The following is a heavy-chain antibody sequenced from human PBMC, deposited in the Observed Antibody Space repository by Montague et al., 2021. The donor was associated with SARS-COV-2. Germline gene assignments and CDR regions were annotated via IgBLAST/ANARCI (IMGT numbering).Heavy chain of an antibody. Sequence: SETLSLTRTLSGASVASGNFYWSWIRQPPGKGLEWIGYMYYTGHTNYXPSLESRVTMPVDPSKNQFSLTLTSVTAADTAVYYCARSRANVPSRPGFDYWGQGALVTVSS. D-gene: IGHD6-6*01. CDR1: GASVASGNFY. CDR2: MYYTGHT. CDR3: ARSRANVPSRPGFDY. J-gene: IGHJ4*02. V-gene: IGHV4-61*01.